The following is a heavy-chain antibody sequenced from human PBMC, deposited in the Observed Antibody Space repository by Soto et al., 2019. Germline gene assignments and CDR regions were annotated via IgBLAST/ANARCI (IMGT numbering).Heavy chain of an antibody. D-gene: IGHD7-27*01. CDR3: ARLGPRRDWFDP. V-gene: IGHV4-34*01. Sequence: SETLSLTCAVYGGSFSGYYWSWIRQPPGKGLEWIGEINHSGSTNYNPSLKSRVTISVDTSKNQFSLKLSSVTAADTAVYYCARLGPRRDWFDPWGQGPFVPV. CDR1: GGSFSGYY. J-gene: IGHJ5*02. CDR2: INHSGST.